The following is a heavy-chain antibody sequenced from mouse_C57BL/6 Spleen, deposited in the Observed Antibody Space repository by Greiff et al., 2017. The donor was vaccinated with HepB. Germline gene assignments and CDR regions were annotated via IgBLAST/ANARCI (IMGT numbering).Heavy chain of an antibody. CDR2: ISDGGSYT. V-gene: IGHV5-4*01. D-gene: IGHD2-5*01. CDR3: ARDGAYYSNYVWFAY. J-gene: IGHJ3*01. CDR1: GFTFSSYA. Sequence: EVQVVESGGGLVKPGGSLKLSCAASGFTFSSYAMSWVRQTPEKRLEWVATISDGGSYTYYPDNVKGRFTISRDNAKNNLYLQMSHLKSEDTAMYYCARDGAYYSNYVWFAYWGQGTLVTVSA.